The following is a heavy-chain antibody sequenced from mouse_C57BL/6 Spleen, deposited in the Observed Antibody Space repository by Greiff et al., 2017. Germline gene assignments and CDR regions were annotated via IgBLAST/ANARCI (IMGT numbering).Heavy chain of an antibody. V-gene: IGHV1-69*01. CDR1: GYTFTSYC. CDR3: ARARGNYDGSRLFAY. J-gene: IGHJ3*01. Sequence: QVQLQQSGAELVMPGASVKLSCKASGYTFTSYCMHWVKQRSGQGLEWIGEIYPSDSYINYNQKFKGKATLTADKSSSTVYMQLSSLTSEDSAVYYGARARGNYDGSRLFAYWGQGTLVTVSA. CDR2: IYPSDSYI. D-gene: IGHD1-1*01.